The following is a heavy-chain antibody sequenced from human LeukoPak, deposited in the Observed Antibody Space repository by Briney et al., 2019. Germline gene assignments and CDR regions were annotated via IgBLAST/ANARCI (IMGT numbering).Heavy chain of an antibody. Sequence: PGGSLRLSCAASGFSFPSHSFHWVRQSPGKGLEWVAYISTSSSTIYQAKSVKGRFSISRDNAKNSLFLQMDSLRVEDTAVYYCARDRGTFGVVDSWGQGTLVAVSS. D-gene: IGHD3-3*01. J-gene: IGHJ4*02. V-gene: IGHV3-48*04. CDR3: ARDRGTFGVVDS. CDR2: ISTSSSTI. CDR1: GFSFPSHS.